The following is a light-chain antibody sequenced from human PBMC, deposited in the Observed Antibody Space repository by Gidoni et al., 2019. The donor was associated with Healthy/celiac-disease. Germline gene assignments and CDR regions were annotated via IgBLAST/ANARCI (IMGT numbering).Light chain of an antibody. CDR1: NIGSKS. CDR3: QVWDSSSDVV. V-gene: IGLV3-21*04. Sequence: SYVLTQPPSASVAPGNTARITCGGNNIGSKSVHWYQQKPGQAPVLVIYYDSDRPSGIPERFSGSNSGNTATLTIGRVEAGDEADYYCQVWDSSSDVVFGGGTKLTVL. J-gene: IGLJ2*01. CDR2: YDS.